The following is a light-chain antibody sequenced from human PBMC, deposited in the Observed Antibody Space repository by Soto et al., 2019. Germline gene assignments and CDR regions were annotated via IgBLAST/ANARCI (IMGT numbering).Light chain of an antibody. V-gene: IGLV1-44*01. CDR3: SAWDDSLNGLL. CDR2: SVN. Sequence: QSVLTQPPSTSGTPGQTVTISCSGGTSNIGNNTVNWYQQVPGTAPKLLVYSVNQRPSGVPDRFSGSKSDTSASLAISGLQSEDEADYYCSAWDDSLNGLLFGGGTKLTVL. J-gene: IGLJ3*02. CDR1: TSNIGNNT.